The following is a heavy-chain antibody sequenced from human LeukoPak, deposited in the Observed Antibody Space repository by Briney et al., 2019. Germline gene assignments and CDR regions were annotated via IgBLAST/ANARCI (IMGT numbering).Heavy chain of an antibody. J-gene: IGHJ2*01. CDR3: ARDPYCTNGVCYTKWYFDL. V-gene: IGHV4-59*12. Sequence: SETLSLTCTVSGGSISSYYWSWIRQPPGKGLEWIGYIYYSGSTNYNPSLKSRVTISVDTSKNQFSLKLSSVTATDTAVYYCARDPYCTNGVCYTKWYFDLWGCGTLVTVSS. D-gene: IGHD2-8*01. CDR2: IYYSGST. CDR1: GGSISSYY.